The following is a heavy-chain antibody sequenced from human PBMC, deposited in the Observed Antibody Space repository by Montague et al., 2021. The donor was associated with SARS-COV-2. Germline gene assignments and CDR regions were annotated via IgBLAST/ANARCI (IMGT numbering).Heavy chain of an antibody. CDR2: IDWDDDK. CDR1: GFSLSTSGMR. D-gene: IGHD3-22*01. J-gene: IGHJ3*02. CDR3: ARTPEYYDSSGCYNGAFDN. V-gene: IGHV2-70*04. Sequence: PALVKPTQTLTLTCTFSGFSLSTSGMRVSWIRQPPGKALEWLARIDWDDDKYYSTSLKTRLTISKDTSKNQVVLTMTNMDPVDTATYYCARTPEYYDSSGCYNGAFDNWGQGTMVTVSS.